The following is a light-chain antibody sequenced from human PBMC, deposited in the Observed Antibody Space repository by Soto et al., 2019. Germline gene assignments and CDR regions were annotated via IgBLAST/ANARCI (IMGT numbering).Light chain of an antibody. J-gene: IGLJ2*01. CDR3: LLSYSGARPL. CDR2: DTS. V-gene: IGLV7-46*01. CDR1: TGAVTSGHY. Sequence: QAVVTQEPSLTVSPGGTVTLTCGSSTGAVTSGHYPYWFQQKPGQAPRTLIYDTSNKHSWTPARFSGFLLGGKAALTLSGAQPEDEAEYYCLLSYSGARPLFGGGTKLTVL.